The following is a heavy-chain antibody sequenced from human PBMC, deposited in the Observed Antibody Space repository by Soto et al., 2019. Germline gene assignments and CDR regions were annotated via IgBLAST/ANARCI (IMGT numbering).Heavy chain of an antibody. CDR3: ARDRTTVTTSSLGY. CDR2: IIPIFGTA. CDR1: GGTFSSYA. D-gene: IGHD4-17*01. V-gene: IGHV1-69*13. Sequence: SVKVSCKASGGTFSSYAISWVRQAPGQGLEWMGGIIPIFGTANYAQKFQGRVTITADESTSTAYMELSSLRSEDTAVYYCARDRTTVTTSSLGYWGQGTLVTVSS. J-gene: IGHJ4*02.